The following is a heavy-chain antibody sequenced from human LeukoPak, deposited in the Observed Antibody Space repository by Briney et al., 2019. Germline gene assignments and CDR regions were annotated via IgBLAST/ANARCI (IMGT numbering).Heavy chain of an antibody. Sequence: GGSLRLSCAASGFTFSSYGMHWVRQAPGKGLEWVAVIWYDGSNKYYADSVKGRFTISRDNSKNTLYLQMNSLRAEDTAAYYCARDSGIQLWLDYWGQGTLVTVSS. CDR3: ARDSGIQLWLDY. CDR2: IWYDGSNK. D-gene: IGHD5-18*01. V-gene: IGHV3-33*01. J-gene: IGHJ4*02. CDR1: GFTFSSYG.